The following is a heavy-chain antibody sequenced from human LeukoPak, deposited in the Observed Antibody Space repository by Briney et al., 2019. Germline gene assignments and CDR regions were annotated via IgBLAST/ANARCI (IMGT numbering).Heavy chain of an antibody. D-gene: IGHD3-22*01. CDR2: IIPLLGTA. CDR1: GGTFSTYA. CDR3: ASNTNYYENTGHYVFDS. J-gene: IGHJ4*02. V-gene: IGHV1-69*01. Sequence: ASVKVSCKASGGTFSTYAISWVRQAPGQGLEWMGGIIPLLGTASYAQKFQGRLTITADEFTGTAYMELSSLRSEDTAVFYCASNTNYYENTGHYVFDSWGQGTLVTVSS.